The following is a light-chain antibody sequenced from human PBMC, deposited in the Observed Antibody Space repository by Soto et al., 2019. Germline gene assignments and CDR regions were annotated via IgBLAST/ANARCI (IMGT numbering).Light chain of an antibody. J-gene: IGKJ4*01. Sequence: EIVLTQSPGTLSLSPGESATLSCRASQSVPSPYLAWYQQKPGQAPRLLIYGAFSRPTGIPDRFSGSGSGTDFTLTISRLEPEDFAVYYCQQSGRSVTFGGGTRVEIK. CDR2: GAF. V-gene: IGKV3-20*01. CDR3: QQSGRSVT. CDR1: QSVPSPY.